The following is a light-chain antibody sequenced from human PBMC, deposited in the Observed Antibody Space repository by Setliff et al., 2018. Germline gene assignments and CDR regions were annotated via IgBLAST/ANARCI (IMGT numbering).Light chain of an antibody. CDR3: CSYAGSSTLWV. V-gene: IGLV2-23*02. J-gene: IGLJ3*02. Sequence: QSVLTQPASVSGSPGQSITISCTGTSSDVGSYNLVSWYQQHPGKAPKLMIYEVSKRPSGVSNRFSGSESGNTASLTISGLQAEDEADYYCCSYAGSSTLWVFGGGTKVTVL. CDR1: SSDVGSYNL. CDR2: EVS.